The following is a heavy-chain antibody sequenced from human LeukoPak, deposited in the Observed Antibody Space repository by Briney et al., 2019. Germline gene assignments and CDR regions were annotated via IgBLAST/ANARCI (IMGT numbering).Heavy chain of an antibody. J-gene: IGHJ6*03. Sequence: SETLSLTCAVYGGSFSGYYWSWIRQPPGKGLEWFGEINHSGSANYNPSLKSQVTISVDTSKNQFSLKLSSVTAADTAVYYCARGDIVVLTAAYYYYYYTDVWGKGTTVTVSS. CDR2: INHSGSA. V-gene: IGHV4-34*01. CDR1: GGSFSGYY. CDR3: ARGDIVVLTAAYYYYYYTDV. D-gene: IGHD2-2*01.